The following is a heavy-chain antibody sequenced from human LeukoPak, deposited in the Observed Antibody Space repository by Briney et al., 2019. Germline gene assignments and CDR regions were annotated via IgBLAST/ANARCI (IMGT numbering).Heavy chain of an antibody. CDR2: ISAYNGNT. CDR1: GYTFTSYG. J-gene: IGHJ3*02. Sequence: GALVKVSCKASGYTFTSYGISWVRQAPGQGLEWMGWISAYNGNTNNAQKLQGRVTMTTDTSTSTAYMELRSLRSDDTAVYYCARDLADWSYSANAFDIWGQGTMVTVSS. D-gene: IGHD4-11*01. V-gene: IGHV1-18*01. CDR3: ARDLADWSYSANAFDI.